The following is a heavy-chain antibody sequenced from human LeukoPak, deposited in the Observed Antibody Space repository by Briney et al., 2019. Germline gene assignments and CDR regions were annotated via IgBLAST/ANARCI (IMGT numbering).Heavy chain of an antibody. D-gene: IGHD6-19*01. V-gene: IGHV4-38-2*02. CDR2: IYHSGST. Sequence: PSETLSLTCTVSGYSISSGYYWGWIRQPPGKGLEWIGSIYHSGSTYYNPSLKSRVTISVDTSKNQFSLKLSSVTAADTAVYYCARDLDRSSGWYDRDYFDYWGQGTLVTVSS. CDR3: ARDLDRSSGWYDRDYFDY. J-gene: IGHJ4*02. CDR1: GYSISSGYY.